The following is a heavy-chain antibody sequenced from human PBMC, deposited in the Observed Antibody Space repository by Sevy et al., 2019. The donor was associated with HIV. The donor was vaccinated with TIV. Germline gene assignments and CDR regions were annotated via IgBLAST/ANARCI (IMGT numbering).Heavy chain of an antibody. Sequence: GGSLRLSCAASGFTFSDYFISWIRQAPGKGLEWVSYMSSSGYTIYYADSVKGRFTISRDNAKNSLYLQMNSLRAEDTAVYYCAKLYDILTGHDFGFDYWGQGALVTVSS. J-gene: IGHJ4*02. CDR1: GFTFSDYF. V-gene: IGHV3-11*01. D-gene: IGHD3-9*01. CDR3: AKLYDILTGHDFGFDY. CDR2: MSSSGYTI.